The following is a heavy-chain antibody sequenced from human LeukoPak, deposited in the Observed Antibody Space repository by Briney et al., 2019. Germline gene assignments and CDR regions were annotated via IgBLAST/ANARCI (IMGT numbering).Heavy chain of an antibody. CDR2: IIPIFGTA. Sequence: ASVKVSCKASGGTFSRYAISWVRQAPGQGLEWMGGIIPIFGTANYAQKFQGRVTITADESTRTAYMEVSSLRSEDTAVYYCARAYSGYDFFDYWGQGILVTVSS. CDR1: GGTFSRYA. J-gene: IGHJ4*02. V-gene: IGHV1-69*13. D-gene: IGHD5-12*01. CDR3: ARAYSGYDFFDY.